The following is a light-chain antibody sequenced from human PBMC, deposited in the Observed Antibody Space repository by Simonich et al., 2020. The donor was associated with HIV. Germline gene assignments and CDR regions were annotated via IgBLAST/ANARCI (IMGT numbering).Light chain of an antibody. CDR3: GTWDSSLSTWV. CDR1: SSNIGNNY. J-gene: IGLJ3*02. Sequence: QSVLTQPPSVSAAPGQKVTISCSGSSSNIGNNYVSWYQQLPETAPKLLINENKKRPSGIPDRYAGSKSGTSATLGITGLQTGDEADYYCGTWDSSLSTWVFGGGTKVTVL. V-gene: IGLV1-51*01. CDR2: ENK.